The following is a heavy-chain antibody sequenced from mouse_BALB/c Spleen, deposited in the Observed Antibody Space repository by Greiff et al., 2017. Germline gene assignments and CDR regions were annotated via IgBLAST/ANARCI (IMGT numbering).Heavy chain of an antibody. D-gene: IGHD2-4*01. J-gene: IGHJ2*01. Sequence: VQLQQSGPELVKPGASVKMSCKASGYTFTSYVMHWVKQKPGQGLEWIGYINPYNDGTKYNEKFKGKATLTSDKSSSTAYMELSSLTSEDSAVYYCARSGDYDENDDWGQGTTLTVSS. CDR2: INPYNDGT. V-gene: IGHV1-14*01. CDR3: ARSGDYDENDD. CDR1: GYTFTSYV.